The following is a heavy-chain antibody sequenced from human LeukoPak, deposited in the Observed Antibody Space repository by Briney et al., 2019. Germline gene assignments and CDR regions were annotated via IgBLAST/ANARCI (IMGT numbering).Heavy chain of an antibody. CDR2: IGSDGYSK. CDR1: GFTFSSYS. D-gene: IGHD4-17*01. V-gene: IGHV3-30*02. J-gene: IGHJ4*02. Sequence: PGGSLRLSCSASGFTFSSYSMQWVRQAPGKGLEWVAIIGSDGYSKYYGDYVKGRFTISRDNSKNAVYLQMNSLRTEDTAVYYCAKGGATVTRYVDQWGQGTLVTVSS. CDR3: AKGGATVTRYVDQ.